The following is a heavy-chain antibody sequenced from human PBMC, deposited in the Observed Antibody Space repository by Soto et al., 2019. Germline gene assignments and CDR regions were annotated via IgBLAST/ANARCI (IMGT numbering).Heavy chain of an antibody. J-gene: IGHJ4*02. D-gene: IGHD1-1*01. Sequence: EVQLVESGGGLVQPGGSLRLSCAASGFNLGSYWMHWVRQAPGKGLVWVSRINDYGTTINDAESVEGRFTIARDDAKSEVYLQMTNLRAEDTAVYYCARGGLEPFDYWGQGALVTVSS. CDR3: ARGGLEPFDY. CDR2: INDYGTTI. CDR1: GFNLGSYW. V-gene: IGHV3-74*01.